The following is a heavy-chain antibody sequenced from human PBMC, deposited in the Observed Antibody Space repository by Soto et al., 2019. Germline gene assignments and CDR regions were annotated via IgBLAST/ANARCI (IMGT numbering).Heavy chain of an antibody. CDR1: GFTFSSYS. D-gene: IGHD6-19*01. CDR2: ISSSSSYI. Sequence: GGSLRLSCAASGFTFSSYSMNWVRQAPGKGLEWVSSISSSSSYIYYADSVKGRFTISRDNAKNSLYLQMNSLRAEDTAVYYCARDHLGSSGWYGIPRFDPWGQGTLVTVSS. J-gene: IGHJ5*02. CDR3: ARDHLGSSGWYGIPRFDP. V-gene: IGHV3-21*01.